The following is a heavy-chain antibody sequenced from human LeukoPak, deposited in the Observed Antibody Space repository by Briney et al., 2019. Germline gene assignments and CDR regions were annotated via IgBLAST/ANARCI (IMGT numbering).Heavy chain of an antibody. CDR3: ARVLGYCSSTSCYESWFDP. CDR2: IYSGGST. CDR1: GFTLSRNY. J-gene: IGHJ5*02. V-gene: IGHV3-53*01. D-gene: IGHD2-2*01. Sequence: PGGSLRLSCAPSGFTLSRNYMSWVRHAPEGGRGWVSDIYSGGSTYYADSVKGRFTISRDNSKNTLNLQMNSLRAEDTAVYYCARVLGYCSSTSCYESWFDPWGQGTLVTVSS.